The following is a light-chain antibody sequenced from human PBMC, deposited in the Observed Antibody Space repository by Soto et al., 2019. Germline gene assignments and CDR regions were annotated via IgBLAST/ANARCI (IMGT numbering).Light chain of an antibody. CDR1: QSVSNTY. V-gene: IGKV3-20*01. Sequence: EIVLTQSPGTLSLSPGERATLSCRASQSVSNTYLAWYQQKPGQAPSLLIYGASSRATGIPDRFSGSGSGTDLTLTISRLEPEDFAVYFCQQYGTSPGTFGGGTKVEIK. CDR3: QQYGTSPGT. CDR2: GAS. J-gene: IGKJ4*01.